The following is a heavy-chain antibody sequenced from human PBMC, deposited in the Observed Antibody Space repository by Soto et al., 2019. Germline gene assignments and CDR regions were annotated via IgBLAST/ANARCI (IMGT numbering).Heavy chain of an antibody. CDR1: GFTFSTYA. D-gene: IGHD6-19*01. CDR3: AKARSSGWSFDY. CDR2: ISGSGDST. Sequence: EVQLLESGGGLVQPGGSLRLSCAASGFTFSTYAMNWVRQAPGKGLEWGSGISGSGDSTYYADSVTGRFTVSRDNSKNALYLQMNSLRAEDTAVFSWAKARSSGWSFDYWGQGTLVTVSS. V-gene: IGHV3-23*01. J-gene: IGHJ4*02.